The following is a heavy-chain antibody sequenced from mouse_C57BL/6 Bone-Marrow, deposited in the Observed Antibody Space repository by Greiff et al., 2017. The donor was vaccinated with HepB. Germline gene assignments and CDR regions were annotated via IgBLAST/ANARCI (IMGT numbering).Heavy chain of an antibody. Sequence: DVMLVESGGGLVQPGGSLKLSCAASGFTFSDYGMAWVRQAPRKGPEWVAFISNLAYSIYYADTVTGRFTISRENAKNTLYLEMSSLRSEDTAMYYCARRAITTVVAPYAMDYWGQGTSVTVSS. D-gene: IGHD1-1*01. V-gene: IGHV5-15*04. CDR3: ARRAITTVVAPYAMDY. J-gene: IGHJ4*01. CDR1: GFTFSDYG. CDR2: ISNLAYSI.